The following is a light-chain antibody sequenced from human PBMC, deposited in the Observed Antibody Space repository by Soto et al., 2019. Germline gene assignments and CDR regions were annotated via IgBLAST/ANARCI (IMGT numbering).Light chain of an antibody. V-gene: IGKV1-5*03. CDR1: ENIKSW. CDR3: VQYNRYPHT. Sequence: IQMTQSPSTLSASIGDRVTITCRASENIKSWLAWYQQKPGRAPDVLIYRASTLESGVPSRFSGSGSGTDFALTISSLQPDDSATYYGVQYNRYPHTFGQGTKLEIK. CDR2: RAS. J-gene: IGKJ2*01.